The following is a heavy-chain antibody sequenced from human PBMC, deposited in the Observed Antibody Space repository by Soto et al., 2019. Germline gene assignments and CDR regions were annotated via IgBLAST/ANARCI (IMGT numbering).Heavy chain of an antibody. D-gene: IGHD3-16*01. J-gene: IGHJ4*02. Sequence: AETLSLTCAVSGGSFSGYYWSWIRQPPGKGREWIGEIYYSGSTNYNPSLKSRVTISVDTSKNQFSLKLSSVTAADTDVYYCATSVGLQLDYWGQGTLVTVSS. CDR2: IYYSGST. CDR1: GGSFSGYY. V-gene: IGHV4-34*01. CDR3: ATSVGLQLDY.